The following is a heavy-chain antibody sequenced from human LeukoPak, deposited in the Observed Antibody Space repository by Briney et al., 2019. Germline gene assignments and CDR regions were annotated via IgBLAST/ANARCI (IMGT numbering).Heavy chain of an antibody. Sequence: TSETLSLTCSASGASVTSGGFYWGWLRQPPGEGPEWIATIYYTGSTYYNPSLKSRVSISIDTSKNQFSLRLTSVTATDTAVYHCARHSGSGSESRPFDPWGQGTLVSVSS. V-gene: IGHV4-39*01. CDR1: GASVTSGGFY. D-gene: IGHD3-10*01. J-gene: IGHJ5*02. CDR2: IYYTGST. CDR3: ARHSGSGSESRPFDP.